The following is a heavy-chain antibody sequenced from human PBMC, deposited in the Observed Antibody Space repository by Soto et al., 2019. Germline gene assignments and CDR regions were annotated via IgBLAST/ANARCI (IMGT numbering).Heavy chain of an antibody. Sequence: QVQLVQSGAEVKKPGASVKVSCKASGYTFTNYYMHWVRQAPGQGLEWMGIINPSGGSTTYAQKXXGXXPMTSDTSTSTVYLELSSLRSEDTAVYYCARGFSSGWPFGYWGQGTPVTVSS. CDR1: GYTFTNYY. D-gene: IGHD6-19*01. J-gene: IGHJ4*02. CDR2: INPSGGST. CDR3: ARGFSSGWPFGY. V-gene: IGHV1-46*01.